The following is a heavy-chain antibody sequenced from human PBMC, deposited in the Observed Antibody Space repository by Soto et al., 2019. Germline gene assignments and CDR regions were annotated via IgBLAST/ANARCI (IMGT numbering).Heavy chain of an antibody. V-gene: IGHV1-69*01. CDR1: GGTFSSYA. D-gene: IGHD7-27*01. CDR3: ARDTGETTQGTNWFDP. Sequence: QVQLVQSGAEVKKPGSSVKVSCKASGGTFSSYAISWVRQAPGQGLEWMGGISPIFGTSHYAQKFQGRVTITADESTSTAYMELSSLRSEDTAVYYCARDTGETTQGTNWFDPWGQGTLVTVSS. J-gene: IGHJ5*02. CDR2: ISPIFGTS.